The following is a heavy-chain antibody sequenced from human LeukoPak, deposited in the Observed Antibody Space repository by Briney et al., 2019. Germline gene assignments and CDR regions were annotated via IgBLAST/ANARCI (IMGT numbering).Heavy chain of an antibody. Sequence: SETLSLTCTVSGGSISSYYWSWIRQPPGKGLEWIGYIYYSGSTNYNPSLKSRVTISVDTSKNQFSLKLSSVTAADTAVYYCARVSGYDKTINYWGQGTLVTVSS. CDR3: ARVSGYDKTINY. V-gene: IGHV4-59*01. D-gene: IGHD5-12*01. CDR1: GGSISSYY. CDR2: IYYSGST. J-gene: IGHJ4*02.